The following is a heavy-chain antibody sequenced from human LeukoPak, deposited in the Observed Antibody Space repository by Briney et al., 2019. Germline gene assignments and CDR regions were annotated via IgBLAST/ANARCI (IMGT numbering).Heavy chain of an antibody. CDR3: ARESASEGYDSRDYAFDI. J-gene: IGHJ3*02. D-gene: IGHD3-22*01. V-gene: IGHV1-46*01. CDR1: GYTFTSYY. Sequence: GASVNVSCKASGYTFTSYYMHWVRQAPGQGLEWMGIINPSGGSTSYAQKFQGRVTMTRDTSTSTVYMELSSLRSEDTAVYYCARESASEGYDSRDYAFDIWGQGTMVTVSS. CDR2: INPSGGST.